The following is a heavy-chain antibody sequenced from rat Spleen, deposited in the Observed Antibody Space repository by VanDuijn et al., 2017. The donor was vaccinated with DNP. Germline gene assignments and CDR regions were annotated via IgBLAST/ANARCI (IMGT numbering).Heavy chain of an antibody. CDR1: GFTFSNYG. J-gene: IGHJ3*01. Sequence: EVQLVESGGGLVQPGRSLKLSCAASGFTFSNYGMAWVRQAPTKGLEWVAFISNSGGTTYYRDSVKGRFTVSRDDAKNTLYLQMDSLRSEDTATYYCTTGGNNPFPYWGQGTLVTVSS. D-gene: IGHD1-10*01. CDR3: TTGGNNPFPY. CDR2: ISNSGGTT. V-gene: IGHV5S13*01.